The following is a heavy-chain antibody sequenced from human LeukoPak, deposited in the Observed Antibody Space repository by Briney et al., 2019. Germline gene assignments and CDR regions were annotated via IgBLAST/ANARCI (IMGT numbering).Heavy chain of an antibody. CDR2: ISYDGSNK. J-gene: IGHJ3*02. CDR3: ARARTPVTYDAFDI. V-gene: IGHV3-30*04. Sequence: GGSLRLSCAASGFTFSSYAMHSVRQAPGKGLEWVAVISYDGSNKYYADSVKGRFTISRDTSKNTLYLQMNSLRAEDTAVYYCARARTPVTYDAFDIWGQGTMVTVSS. CDR1: GFTFSSYA. D-gene: IGHD4-17*01.